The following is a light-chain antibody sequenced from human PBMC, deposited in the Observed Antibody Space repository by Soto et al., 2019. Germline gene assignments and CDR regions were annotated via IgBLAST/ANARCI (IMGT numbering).Light chain of an antibody. V-gene: IGLV2-14*01. J-gene: IGLJ1*01. CDR2: EVT. CDR1: SSDIGAYNY. CDR3: GSYTGSIYV. Sequence: QSALAQPASVSGSPGQSITISCTGTSSDIGAYNYVSWYQQHPGEAPKLLISEVTYRPSGVSDRFSGSKSGNTASLTISGLQAEDEADYYCGSYTGSIYVFGTGTKVTV.